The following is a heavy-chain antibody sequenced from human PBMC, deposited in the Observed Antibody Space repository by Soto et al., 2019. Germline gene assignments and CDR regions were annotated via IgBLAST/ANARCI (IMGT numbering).Heavy chain of an antibody. CDR2: ISAYNGNT. Sequence: ASVKVSCKASGYTFTSYGISWVRQAPGQGLEWMGWISAYNGNTNYAQKLQGRVTMTTDTSTSTAYMELRSLRSDDTAVYYCAKDPPVVGATSWFDPWGQGTLVTVSS. CDR3: AKDPPVVGATSWFDP. CDR1: GYTFTSYG. J-gene: IGHJ5*02. V-gene: IGHV1-18*01. D-gene: IGHD1-26*01.